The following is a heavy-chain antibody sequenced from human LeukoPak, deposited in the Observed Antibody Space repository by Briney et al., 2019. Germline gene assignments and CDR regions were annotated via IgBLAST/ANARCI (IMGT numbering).Heavy chain of an antibody. CDR2: IKQDGSEK. CDR1: GFTFSSYW. J-gene: IGHJ4*02. V-gene: IGHV3-7*03. Sequence: GGSLRLSCAASGFTFSSYWMSWVRQAPGKGLEGVANIKQDGSEKYYVDSVKGRFTISRDNAKNSLYLQMNSLRAEDTAVYYCARDFVCSSTSCNGYWGQGTLVTVSS. CDR3: ARDFVCSSTSCNGY. D-gene: IGHD2-2*01.